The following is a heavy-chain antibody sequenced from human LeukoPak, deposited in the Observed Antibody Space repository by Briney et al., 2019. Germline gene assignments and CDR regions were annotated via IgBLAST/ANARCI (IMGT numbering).Heavy chain of an antibody. D-gene: IGHD3-22*01. V-gene: IGHV4-59*11. CDR1: GGSISSHY. CDR3: ARLLDNDSSGYPDTFDI. Sequence: SETLSLTCAVSGGSISSHYWSWLRRPPGKGLEWIGYIYYSGNTYYSPSLHSRVTISVDTSKNHFSLKLTSVTAADTAVYYCARLLDNDSSGYPDTFDIWGQGTMVTVSS. CDR2: IYYSGNT. J-gene: IGHJ3*02.